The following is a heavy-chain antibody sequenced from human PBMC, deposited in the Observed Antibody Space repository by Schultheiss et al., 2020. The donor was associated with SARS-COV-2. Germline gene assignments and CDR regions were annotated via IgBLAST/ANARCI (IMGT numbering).Heavy chain of an antibody. CDR1: GFTFSSYW. CDR2: ISSSSSYI. V-gene: IGHV3-21*01. Sequence: GGSLRLSCAASGFTFSSYWMHWVRQAPGKGLVWVSSISSSSSYIYYADSVKGRFTISRDNSKNTLYLQMNSLRAEDTAVYYCARDGGTEDGYCTGGVCYGDYYYYGMDVWGQGTTVTVSS. D-gene: IGHD2-8*02. CDR3: ARDGGTEDGYCTGGVCYGDYYYYGMDV. J-gene: IGHJ6*02.